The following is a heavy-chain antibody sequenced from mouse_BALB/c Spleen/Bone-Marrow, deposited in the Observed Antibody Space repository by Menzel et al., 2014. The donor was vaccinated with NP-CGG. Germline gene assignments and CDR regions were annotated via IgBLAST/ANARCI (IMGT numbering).Heavy chain of an antibody. CDR1: GFTFSNYG. CDR2: INSGGRYA. CDR3: ARQSDYDYFDY. V-gene: IGHV5-6*02. D-gene: IGHD2-4*01. Sequence: DVMLVESGRDLVKPGGSLKLSCAASGFTFSNYGMSWVRQTPDKRLEWVATINSGGRYAFYPDSVKGRFTISRDNAKNALYLQMSSLKSEDTAMYYCARQSDYDYFDYWGQGTTLTVSS. J-gene: IGHJ2*01.